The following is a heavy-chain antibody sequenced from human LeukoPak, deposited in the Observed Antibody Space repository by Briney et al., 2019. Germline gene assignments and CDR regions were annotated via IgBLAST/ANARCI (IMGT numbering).Heavy chain of an antibody. Sequence: GGSLRLSCAASGFTFSSYGMHWVRQAPGKGLEGVACISYDGNKKYYVDSVKGRFTISRDNSKKTLYMQMNRLRAEDTAVYYCAKAPVGPAAIGYYMDVWGKGPTVTASS. J-gene: IGHJ6*03. V-gene: IGHV3-30*02. CDR1: GFTFSSYG. CDR3: AKAPVGPAAIGYYMDV. CDR2: ISYDGNKK. D-gene: IGHD2-2*01.